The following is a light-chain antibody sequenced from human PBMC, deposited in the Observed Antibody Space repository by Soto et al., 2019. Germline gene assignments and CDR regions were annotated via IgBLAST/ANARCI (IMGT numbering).Light chain of an antibody. Sequence: EIVVTQSPATLSLSPWERATLSCRASQSVSSYLAWYQQKPGQAPRLLIYDASSRATGVPDRFSGSGSGTDFTLTISRLEPEDFAVYYCQQRSNWPTFGQGTRLEIK. CDR1: QSVSSY. V-gene: IGKV3-11*01. CDR3: QQRSNWPT. CDR2: DAS. J-gene: IGKJ5*01.